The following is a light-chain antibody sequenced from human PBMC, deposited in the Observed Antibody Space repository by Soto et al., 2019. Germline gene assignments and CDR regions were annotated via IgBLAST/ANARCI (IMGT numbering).Light chain of an antibody. CDR3: SSHTTASTRV. J-gene: IGLJ1*01. CDR2: EVT. V-gene: IGLV2-14*01. CDR1: SSDVGIYDY. Sequence: QSALTQPASVSESPGQSITISCTGTSSDVGIYDYVSWYQQHPGKAPKLIIYEVTNRPSGVSDRFSGSKSGNTASLTISGLQPEDEADYYCSSHTTASTRVFGTGTQLTVL.